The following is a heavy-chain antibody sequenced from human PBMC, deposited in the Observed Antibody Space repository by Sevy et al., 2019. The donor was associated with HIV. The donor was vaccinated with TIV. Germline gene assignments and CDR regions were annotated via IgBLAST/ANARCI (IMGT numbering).Heavy chain of an antibody. J-gene: IGHJ3*02. CDR3: ARDRVDIVVVVAATSDAFDI. CDR2: ISSSSSYT. CDR1: GFTFSDYY. D-gene: IGHD2-15*01. V-gene: IGHV3-11*06. Sequence: GGSLRLSCAASGFTFSDYYMSWIRQAPGKGLEWVSYISSSSSYTNYADSVKGRFTISRDNAKNSLYLQMNSLRAEDTALYYCARDRVDIVVVVAATSDAFDIWGQGTMVTVSS.